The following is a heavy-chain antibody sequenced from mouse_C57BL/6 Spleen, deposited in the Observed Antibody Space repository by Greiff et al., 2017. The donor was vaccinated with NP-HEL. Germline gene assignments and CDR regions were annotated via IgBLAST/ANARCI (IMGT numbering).Heavy chain of an antibody. J-gene: IGHJ4*01. V-gene: IGHV6-6*01. CDR1: GFTFSDAW. D-gene: IGHD1-1*01. CDR3: TRLTTVVAPYAMDY. Sequence: LQQSGGGLVQPGGSMKLSCAASGFTFSDAWMDWVRQSPEKGLEWVAEIRNKANNHATYYAESVKGRFTISRDDSKSSVYLQMNSLRAEDTGIYYCTRLTTVVAPYAMDYWGQGTSVTVSS. CDR2: IRNKANNHAT.